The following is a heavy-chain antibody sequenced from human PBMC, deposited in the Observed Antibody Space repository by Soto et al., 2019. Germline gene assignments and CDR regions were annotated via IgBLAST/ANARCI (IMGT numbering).Heavy chain of an antibody. CDR2: IYWDNDK. Sequence: GSGPTLVNPTQTLALTCTFSGFSLSTNGVGVGWIRQPPGKALEWLALIYWDNDKRYITSLKSRLTITKDTSKNQVVLTMTNMDPVDTAKYYCAHRCRSSSWFGDYAFDFWGRGTMVTVSS. CDR3: AHRCRSSSWFGDYAFDF. J-gene: IGHJ3*01. CDR1: GFSLSTNGVG. D-gene: IGHD6-13*01. V-gene: IGHV2-5*02.